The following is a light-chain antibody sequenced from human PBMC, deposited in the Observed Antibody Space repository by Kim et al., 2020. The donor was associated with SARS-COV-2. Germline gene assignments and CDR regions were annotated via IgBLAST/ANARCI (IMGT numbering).Light chain of an antibody. V-gene: IGLV4-69*01. Sequence: QPVLTQSPSASASMGASVKLTCTLSSGHNTYAIAWHQQQPEKGPRYLMILHSDGRHSKGDGIPDRFSGSSSGTERYLTISSLQSEDEADYYCQTWGTGISVFGGGTQLTVL. J-gene: IGLJ3*02. CDR1: SGHNTYA. CDR3: QTWGTGISV. CDR2: LHSDGRH.